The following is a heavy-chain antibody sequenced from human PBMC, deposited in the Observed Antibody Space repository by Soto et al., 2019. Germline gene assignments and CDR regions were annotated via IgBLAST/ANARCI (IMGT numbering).Heavy chain of an antibody. Sequence: SETLSLTCTVSGGSISSGDFYWSWIRQHPGKGLEWIGYIHSSGTTYYIPPLRSRVTMAVDTSKNQLSLKLTSVTAADTAVYYCARGVTFGGVIAPRFDPWGQGTLVTVSS. D-gene: IGHD3-16*02. V-gene: IGHV4-31*03. J-gene: IGHJ5*02. CDR2: IHSSGTT. CDR3: ARGVTFGGVIAPRFDP. CDR1: GGSISSGDFY.